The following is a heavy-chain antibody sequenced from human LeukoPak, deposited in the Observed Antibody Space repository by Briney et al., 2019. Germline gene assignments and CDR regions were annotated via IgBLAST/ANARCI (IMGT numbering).Heavy chain of an antibody. CDR2: ISFDGGTK. J-gene: IGHJ6*02. V-gene: IGHV3-30-3*01. CDR1: GFTFSRTS. D-gene: IGHD3-10*01. Sequence: PGGSLRLSCAASGFTFSRTSMHWVRQSPGKGLEWVAVISFDGGTKYYADSAKGRLTVSRDNSKKALYLQMNSLRTEDTAVYFCARGLTAIRGIEYSYYGMDVWGQGTTVTVSS. CDR3: ARGLTAIRGIEYSYYGMDV.